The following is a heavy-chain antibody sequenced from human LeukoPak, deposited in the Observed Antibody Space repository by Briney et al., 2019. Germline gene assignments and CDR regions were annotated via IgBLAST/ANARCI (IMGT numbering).Heavy chain of an antibody. D-gene: IGHD3-16*01. J-gene: IGHJ4*02. Sequence: GGSLRLSCAASGFTFSDYAMSWVRQAPGKGLEWVSTIFKTGDTAHYADIVRGRFTTSRDNSKNTLSLQMNSLRAEGTAIYYCAKLWGRHVWSFDYWGQGALVTVSS. CDR1: GFTFSDYA. V-gene: IGHV3-23*01. CDR3: AKLWGRHVWSFDY. CDR2: IFKTGDTA.